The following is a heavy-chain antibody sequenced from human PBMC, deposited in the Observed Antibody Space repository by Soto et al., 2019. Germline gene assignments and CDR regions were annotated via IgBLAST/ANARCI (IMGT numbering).Heavy chain of an antibody. Sequence: PSETLSLTCTVSGGSVSSGSYYWSWIRQPPGKGLEWIGYIYYSGSTNYNPSLKSRVTISVDTSKNQFSLKLSSVTAADTAVYYCASAPVEITMIVVVSAFDIWGQGTMVTVSS. D-gene: IGHD3-22*01. CDR2: IYYSGST. V-gene: IGHV4-61*01. CDR3: ASAPVEITMIVVVSAFDI. J-gene: IGHJ3*02. CDR1: GGSVSSGSYY.